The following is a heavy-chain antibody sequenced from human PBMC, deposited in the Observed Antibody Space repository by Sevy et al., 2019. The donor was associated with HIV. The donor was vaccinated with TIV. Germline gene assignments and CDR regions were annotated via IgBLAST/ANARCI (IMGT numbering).Heavy chain of an antibody. Sequence: GGSLRLSCVASGFTFSSYSMNWVRQAPGEGLEWVSSISSSSNYIYYADSVKGRFTISRDNAKNSLYLQMNSLRAEDTAVYYCARDLIRTLWYFDLWGRGTLVTVSS. J-gene: IGHJ2*01. CDR1: GFTFSSYS. D-gene: IGHD3-22*01. V-gene: IGHV3-21*01. CDR3: ARDLIRTLWYFDL. CDR2: ISSSSNYI.